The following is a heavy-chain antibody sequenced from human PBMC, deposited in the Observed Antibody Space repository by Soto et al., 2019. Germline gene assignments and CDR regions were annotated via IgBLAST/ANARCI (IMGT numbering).Heavy chain of an antibody. CDR3: ARDMDYDFWSGQYYYYGMDV. V-gene: IGHV3-30-3*01. Sequence: QVQLVESGGGVVQPGRSLRLSCAASGFTFSSYAMHWVRQAPGKGLEWVAVISYDGSNKYYADSVKDRFTISRDNSKNTLYLQMNSLRAEDTAVYYCARDMDYDFWSGQYYYYGMDVWGQGTTVTVSS. D-gene: IGHD3-3*01. CDR1: GFTFSSYA. J-gene: IGHJ6*02. CDR2: ISYDGSNK.